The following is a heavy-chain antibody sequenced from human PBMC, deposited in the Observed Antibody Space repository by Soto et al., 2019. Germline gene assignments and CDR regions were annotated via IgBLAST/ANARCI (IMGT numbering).Heavy chain of an antibody. Sequence: QVQLVQSGAEVKKPGSSVKVSCKASGGTFSSYAISWVRQAPGQGLEWMGGIIPIFGTANYAQKFQGRVTITADKSTRAAYMELSSLRSADTAVYYCAIGIVGATYTIWFDPWGQGTLVTVSS. D-gene: IGHD1-26*01. CDR2: IIPIFGTA. CDR3: AIGIVGATYTIWFDP. CDR1: GGTFSSYA. V-gene: IGHV1-69*06. J-gene: IGHJ5*02.